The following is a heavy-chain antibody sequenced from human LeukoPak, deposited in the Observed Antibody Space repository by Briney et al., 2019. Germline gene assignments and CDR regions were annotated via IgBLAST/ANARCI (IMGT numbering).Heavy chain of an antibody. J-gene: IGHJ5*02. Sequence: GASLQISGEGSGSIFTSYWIGWGRPLPGKGLEWMGIIYPGDSDTRYSPSFQGQVTISAYKSISTPYLQWSSLKASDTAMYYCARLESYCGGDCYSPWGQGTLVTVSS. CDR2: IYPGDSDT. CDR3: ARLESYCGGDCYSP. V-gene: IGHV5-51*01. CDR1: GSIFTSYW. D-gene: IGHD2-21*02.